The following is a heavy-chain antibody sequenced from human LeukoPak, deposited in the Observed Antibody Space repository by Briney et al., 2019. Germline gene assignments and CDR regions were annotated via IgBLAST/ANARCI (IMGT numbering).Heavy chain of an antibody. CDR1: GFTFSSYA. CDR3: ARGTYSSSWYVFVDYYYGMDV. J-gene: IGHJ6*02. CDR2: ISYDGSNK. Sequence: GGSLRLSCAASGFTFSSYAMHWVRQAPGKGLEWVAVISYDGSNKYYADSVKGRFIISRDNSKNTLYLQMNSLRAEDTAVYYCARGTYSSSWYVFVDYYYGMDVWGQGTTVTVSS. V-gene: IGHV3-30*04. D-gene: IGHD6-13*01.